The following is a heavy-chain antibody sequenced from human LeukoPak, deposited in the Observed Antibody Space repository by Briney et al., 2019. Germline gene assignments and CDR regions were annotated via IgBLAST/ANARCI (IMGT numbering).Heavy chain of an antibody. CDR1: GYTFTSYG. D-gene: IGHD3-16*01. V-gene: IGHV1-18*01. CDR3: ARDAYTYPSRAFDI. Sequence: ASVKVSCKASGYTFTSYGISWVRQASGQGLEWMGWISAYNGNTNYAQKLQGRVTMTTDTSTSTAYMELRSLRSDDTAVYYCARDAYTYPSRAFDIWGQGTMVTVSS. J-gene: IGHJ3*02. CDR2: ISAYNGNT.